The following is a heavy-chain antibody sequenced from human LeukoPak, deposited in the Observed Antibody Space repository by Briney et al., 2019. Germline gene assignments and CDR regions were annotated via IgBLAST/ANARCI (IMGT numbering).Heavy chain of an antibody. J-gene: IGHJ5*02. D-gene: IGHD3-16*01. V-gene: IGHV4-34*01. CDR2: INHSGST. CDR1: GGSFSGYY. CDR3: ARGLTALGADWFDP. Sequence: PSETLSLTCAVYGGSFSGYYWSWIRQPPGKGLEWIGEINHSGSTNYNPSLKSRVTISVDTSKNQFSLKLSSVTAADTAVYYCARGLTALGADWFDPWGQGTLVTVSS.